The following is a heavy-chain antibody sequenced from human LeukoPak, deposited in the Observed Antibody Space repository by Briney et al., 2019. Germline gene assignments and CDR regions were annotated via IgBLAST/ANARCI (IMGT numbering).Heavy chain of an antibody. D-gene: IGHD1-26*01. J-gene: IGHJ4*02. CDR3: AKTLVPSGIYHEDFFDY. CDR2: ISGSGVST. Sequence: PGGSLRLSCAISGFTFTSYAMTWVRQAPGKGLEWVTSISGSGVSTYYADSVRGRFTISRDISKNTLYLQMNSPRAEDTALYYCAKTLVPSGIYHEDFFDYWGQGTLVTVSS. V-gene: IGHV3-23*01. CDR1: GFTFTSYA.